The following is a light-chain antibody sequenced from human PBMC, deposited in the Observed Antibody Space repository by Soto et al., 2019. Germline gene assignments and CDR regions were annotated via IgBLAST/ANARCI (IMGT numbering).Light chain of an antibody. Sequence: DSQMTQSPSTLSASVGDRVTITCRASQTISSWLAWYQQKPGKAPNLLIYKASTLESGVPSRFSGSASGTEFTLTINSLQPDDFATYYCQQYNSYPWTFGQGTKVDIK. V-gene: IGKV1-5*03. CDR3: QQYNSYPWT. CDR2: KAS. J-gene: IGKJ1*01. CDR1: QTISSW.